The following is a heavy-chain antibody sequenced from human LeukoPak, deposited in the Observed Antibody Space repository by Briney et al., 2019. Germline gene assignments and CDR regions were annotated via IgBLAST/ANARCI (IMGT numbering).Heavy chain of an antibody. Sequence: ASVKVSCKASGYTFTSYDINWVRQAPGQRFEWLGWIDAGNGKTKYSQEFQGRVTITRDTSASTAYMELSRLRSEDMAVYYCARGRWSGHTVGHYFDYWGQGTLVTVSS. CDR1: GYTFTSYD. V-gene: IGHV1-3*03. CDR3: ARGRWSGHTVGHYFDY. D-gene: IGHD3-3*01. CDR2: IDAGNGKT. J-gene: IGHJ4*02.